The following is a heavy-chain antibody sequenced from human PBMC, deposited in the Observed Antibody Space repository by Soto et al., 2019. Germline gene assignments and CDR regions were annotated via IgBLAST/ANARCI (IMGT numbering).Heavy chain of an antibody. Sequence: AETLSLTCTVSGVSVSGDTHYWSWIRQPPGKRLQWIVIIYSSWSTYDNPSLKSRVTMSVDTSKNQFSLKLRSVIVADTAVYHCARFVRSCSGTTCYTRADVWGQGTTVTVSS. D-gene: IGHD2-2*02. V-gene: IGHV4-61*01. CDR2: IYSSWST. CDR3: ARFVRSCSGTTCYTRADV. CDR1: GVSVSGDTHY. J-gene: IGHJ6*02.